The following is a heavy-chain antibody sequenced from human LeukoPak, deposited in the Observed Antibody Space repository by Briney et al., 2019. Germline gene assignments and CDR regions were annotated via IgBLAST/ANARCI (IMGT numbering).Heavy chain of an antibody. CDR1: GITFSNYA. Sequence: PGGSLRLSCAASGITFSNYAMNWVRQAPGKGLEWLARSRPKARSYTTEYAASVKGRFSISRDEAKNSLYLQMNSLKTEDTALYFCVRGFNSFDSWGQGTRVTVSS. D-gene: IGHD2/OR15-2a*01. V-gene: IGHV3-72*01. CDR2: SRPKARSYTT. CDR3: VRGFNSFDS. J-gene: IGHJ4*02.